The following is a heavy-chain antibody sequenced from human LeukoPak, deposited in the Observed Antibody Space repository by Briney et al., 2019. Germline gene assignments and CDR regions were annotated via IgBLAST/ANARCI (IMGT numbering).Heavy chain of an antibody. CDR1: GYSISSGYY. J-gene: IGHJ2*01. CDR2: IYHSGST. Sequence: SETLPLTCAVSGYSISSGYYWGWIRQPPGKGLEWIGSIYHSGSTYYNPSLKSRVTISVDTSKNQFSLKLSSVTAADTAVYYCARPSTWATVTRYWYFDLWGRGTLVTVSS. V-gene: IGHV4-38-2*01. D-gene: IGHD4-17*01. CDR3: ARPSTWATVTRYWYFDL.